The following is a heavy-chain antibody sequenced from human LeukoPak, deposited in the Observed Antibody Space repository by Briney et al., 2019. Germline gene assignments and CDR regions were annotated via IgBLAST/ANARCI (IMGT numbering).Heavy chain of an antibody. CDR1: GFTVSRSY. V-gene: IGHV3-53*01. Sequence: GGSLRLSCAASGFTVSRSYISWVRQAPGKGLEWVSVIYTSGNTYYADSVKGRFTISRDNSKNTLYLQMNSLRAEDTAVYYCARAPFYFDGSNYPYFDYWGQGTLVTVSS. J-gene: IGHJ4*02. D-gene: IGHD3-22*01. CDR3: ARAPFYFDGSNYPYFDY. CDR2: IYTSGNT.